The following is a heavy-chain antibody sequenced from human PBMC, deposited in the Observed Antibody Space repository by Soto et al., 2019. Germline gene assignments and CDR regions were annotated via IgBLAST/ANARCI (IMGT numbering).Heavy chain of an antibody. J-gene: IGHJ4*02. Sequence: EVQLLESGGGLVQPGGSLRLSCAASGFTFSSYAMRWVRQAPVKGLEWVSAISGSGGSTYYADSVKGRFTISRDNSKNTLYLQMNSLSAEDTAVYYCARRGRGSYCDYWGQGAVVTVSS. V-gene: IGHV3-23*01. CDR1: GFTFSSYA. CDR3: ARRGRGSYCDY. CDR2: ISGSGGST. D-gene: IGHD3-16*01.